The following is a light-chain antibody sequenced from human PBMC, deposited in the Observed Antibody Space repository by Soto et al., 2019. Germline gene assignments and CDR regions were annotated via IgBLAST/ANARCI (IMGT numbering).Light chain of an antibody. CDR1: QSLGSDY. CDR2: GVS. Sequence: ETVLTQSPGTLSLSPGERATLSCRASQSLGSDYLAWYHQKPGQAPRLLIYGVSSRATDIPDRFSGSGSGTDFTLTISRLEQEDFAMYYCQLYGTSRAFGQGTKV. J-gene: IGKJ1*01. CDR3: QLYGTSRA. V-gene: IGKV3-20*01.